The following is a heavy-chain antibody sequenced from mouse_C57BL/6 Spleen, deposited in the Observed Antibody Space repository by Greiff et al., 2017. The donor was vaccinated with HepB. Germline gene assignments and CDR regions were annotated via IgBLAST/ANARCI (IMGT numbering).Heavy chain of an antibody. CDR2: ISYDGSN. Sequence: QLQESGPGLVKPSQSLSLTCSVTGYSITSGYYWNWIRQFPGNKLEWMGYISYDGSNNYNPSLKNRISITRDTSKNQFFLKLNSVTTEDTATYYCARGGTWGYFDVWGTGTTVTVSS. CDR3: ARGGTWGYFDV. J-gene: IGHJ1*03. CDR1: GYSITSGYY. D-gene: IGHD3-3*01. V-gene: IGHV3-6*01.